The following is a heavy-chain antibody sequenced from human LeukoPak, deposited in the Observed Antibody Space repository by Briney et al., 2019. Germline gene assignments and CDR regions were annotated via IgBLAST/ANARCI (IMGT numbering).Heavy chain of an antibody. Sequence: ASVKVSCKASGYTFTSYDINWVRQATGQGLEWMGWMNPNSGNTGYAQNFQGRVTITADKSTSTAYMELSSLRSEDTAVYYCARDRRKIAAAVRDAFDIWGQGTMVTVSS. D-gene: IGHD6-13*01. CDR3: ARDRRKIAAAVRDAFDI. J-gene: IGHJ3*02. CDR2: MNPNSGNT. V-gene: IGHV1-8*03. CDR1: GYTFTSYD.